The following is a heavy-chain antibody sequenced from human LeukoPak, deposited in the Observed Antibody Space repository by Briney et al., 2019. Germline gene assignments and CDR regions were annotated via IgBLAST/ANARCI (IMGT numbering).Heavy chain of an antibody. Sequence: GGSLRLSCVASGFSFSTYSMHWVCQAPGKGLEGVSSISSSSTYIYYADSVKGRFTISRHNAKNSLYLQMSSLRAEDTAVYFCASQKPFTYWGQGTLVTVSS. J-gene: IGHJ4*02. CDR3: ASQKPFTY. V-gene: IGHV3-21*01. CDR2: ISSSSTYI. D-gene: IGHD1-14*01. CDR1: GFSFSTYS.